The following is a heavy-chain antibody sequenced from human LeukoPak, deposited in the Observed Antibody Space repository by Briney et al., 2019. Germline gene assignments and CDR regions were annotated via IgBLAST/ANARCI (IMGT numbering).Heavy chain of an antibody. CDR3: AKGGWLQHTFDY. Sequence: SETLSLTCTVSGGSISSGDYYWSWIRQPPGKGLEWIGYIYYSGSTYYNPSLKSRVTISVDTSKNQFSLKPSSVTAADTAVYYCAKGGWLQHTFDYWGQGTLVTVSS. D-gene: IGHD5-24*01. CDR1: GGSISSGDYY. J-gene: IGHJ4*02. CDR2: IYYSGST. V-gene: IGHV4-30-4*02.